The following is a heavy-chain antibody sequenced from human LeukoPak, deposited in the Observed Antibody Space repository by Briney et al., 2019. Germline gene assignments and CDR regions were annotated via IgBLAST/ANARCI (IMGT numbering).Heavy chain of an antibody. D-gene: IGHD2-15*01. V-gene: IGHV1-18*01. Sequence: ASVKLSCKASGYTFTSYGISWVRQAPGQGLEWMGWISAYNGNTNYAQKLQGRVTMTTDTSTSTAYMELRSLRSDDTAVYYCARVEDFGVGSYYYYGMDVWGQGTTVTVSS. CDR1: GYTFTSYG. CDR2: ISAYNGNT. CDR3: ARVEDFGVGSYYYYGMDV. J-gene: IGHJ6*02.